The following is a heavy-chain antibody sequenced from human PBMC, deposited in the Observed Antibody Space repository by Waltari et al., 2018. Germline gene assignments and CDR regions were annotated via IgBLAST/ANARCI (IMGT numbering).Heavy chain of an antibody. CDR2: ILYSGTT. CDR3: ARYHCTSGVCQHFDY. D-gene: IGHD2-8*01. V-gene: IGHV4-59*01. CDR1: RGSIIGFF. J-gene: IGHJ4*02. Sequence: QVHLQESGPGLVKPPATLSLTCPASRGSIIGFFWIWIRQPPGKGLEWIGSILYSGTTVYSPSLESRVTMSVDMSKNQFSLELGSVTAADTAVYHCARYHCTSGVCQHFDYWGQGILVTVSS.